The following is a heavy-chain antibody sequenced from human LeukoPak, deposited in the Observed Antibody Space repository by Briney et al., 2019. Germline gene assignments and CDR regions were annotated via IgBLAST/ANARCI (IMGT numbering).Heavy chain of an antibody. J-gene: IGHJ4*02. Sequence: PGGSLRLSCAASGFTFSDYSMNWVRQAPGEGLEWVSSIDGSSSYIYYADSVKGRFAISRDNATNSLYIQMSSLRAEDTAVYYCARDYSTSSWGQGTLVTVSS. CDR2: IDGSSSYI. CDR3: ARDYSTSS. V-gene: IGHV3-21*01. D-gene: IGHD6-13*01. CDR1: GFTFSDYS.